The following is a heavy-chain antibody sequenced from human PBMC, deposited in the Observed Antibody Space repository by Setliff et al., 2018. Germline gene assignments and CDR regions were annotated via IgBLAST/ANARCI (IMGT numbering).Heavy chain of an antibody. CDR1: GYTFTSYA. CDR3: ARSYPIGYCSGGSCYVLDY. D-gene: IGHD2-15*01. J-gene: IGHJ4*02. CDR2: INAGNGNT. Sequence: ASVKVSCKASGYTFTSYALHWVRQAPGQSLEWMGWINAGNGNTEYSQKFKGRVTLSRDTSANIAYMELRSLTSEDTAVYYCARSYPIGYCSGGSCYVLDYWGQGTLVTVSS. V-gene: IGHV1-3*01.